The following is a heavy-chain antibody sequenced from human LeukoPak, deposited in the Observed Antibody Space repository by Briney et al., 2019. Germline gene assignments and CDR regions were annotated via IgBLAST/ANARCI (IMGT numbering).Heavy chain of an antibody. V-gene: IGHV3-48*03. Sequence: GGSLRLSCAASGFTFSSYEMNWVRQAPGKGLEWVSYISSSGSTIYYADSVKGRFTISRDNAQNSLYLQMNSLGAEDTAVYYCAVKREFDYWGQGTLVTVSS. CDR1: GFTFSSYE. D-gene: IGHD1-26*01. J-gene: IGHJ4*02. CDR3: AVKREFDY. CDR2: ISSSGSTI.